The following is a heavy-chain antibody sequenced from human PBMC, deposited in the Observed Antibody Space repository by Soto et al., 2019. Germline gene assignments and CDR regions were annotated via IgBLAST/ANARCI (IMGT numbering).Heavy chain of an antibody. CDR2: ISGNGSNK. D-gene: IGHD4-17*01. CDR1: GFTFNNYA. Sequence: PGGSLRLSCAASGFTFNNYAMNWVRQAPGKGLEWVAAISGNGSNKYYADSVKGRFTISRDNSRNTLYLQMNSLRAEDTAVYYCARDRDYGDYDYFDYWGQGTLVTVS. CDR3: ARDRDYGDYDYFDY. V-gene: IGHV3-23*01. J-gene: IGHJ4*02.